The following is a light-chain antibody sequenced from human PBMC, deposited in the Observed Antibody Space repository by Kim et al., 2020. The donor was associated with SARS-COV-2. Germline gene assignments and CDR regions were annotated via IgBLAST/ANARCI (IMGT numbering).Light chain of an antibody. Sequence: GAPGQTASITGSGDKRGDKYACWYQQKAGQSPVLVIYQDSKRPSGIPERFSGSNSGNTATLTISGTQAMDEADYYCQAWDSSTAVFGGGTQLTVL. CDR3: QAWDSSTAV. CDR1: KRGDKY. CDR2: QDS. V-gene: IGLV3-1*01. J-gene: IGLJ3*02.